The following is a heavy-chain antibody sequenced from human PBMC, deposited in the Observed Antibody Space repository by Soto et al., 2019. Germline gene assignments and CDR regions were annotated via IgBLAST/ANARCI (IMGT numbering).Heavy chain of an antibody. J-gene: IGHJ5*02. CDR3: ARKSSSSSWFDP. Sequence: ASVKVSCKASVYTFFTYGIACVRQAPGQGLEWMGWISTYDGNTDYAQKLQGRVTMTTDTSTRTAYMELRSLRSDDTAVYYCARKSSSSSWFDPWGQGTLVTVSS. D-gene: IGHD6-6*01. CDR2: ISTYDGNT. CDR1: VYTFFTYG. V-gene: IGHV1-18*01.